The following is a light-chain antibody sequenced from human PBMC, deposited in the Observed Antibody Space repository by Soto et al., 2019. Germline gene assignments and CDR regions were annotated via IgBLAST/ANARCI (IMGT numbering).Light chain of an antibody. CDR3: QQRSNWPWT. CDR2: DAS. CDR1: QSVSSY. Sequence: EIVLTQSQATLSLSPGERATLSCRASQSVSSYLAWYQQTHGKAPRLLIYDASNRDTGIPARFSGRGSGTDCTLPLSRLEPEDVKVYYCQQRSNWPWTFGQGTKVDI. J-gene: IGKJ1*01. V-gene: IGKV3-11*01.